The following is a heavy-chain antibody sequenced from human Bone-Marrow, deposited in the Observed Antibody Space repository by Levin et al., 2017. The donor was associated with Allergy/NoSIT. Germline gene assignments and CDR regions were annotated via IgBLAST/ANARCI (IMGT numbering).Heavy chain of an antibody. V-gene: IGHV1-69*06. J-gene: IGHJ6*03. Sequence: SVKVSCKASGGTFSSYAISWVRQAPGQGLEWMGGIIPIFGTANYAQKFQGRVTITADKSTSTAYMELSSLRSEDTAVYYCARDYYGSGSDYYYMDVWGKGTTVTVSS. CDR3: ARDYYGSGSDYYYMDV. CDR2: IIPIFGTA. D-gene: IGHD3-10*01. CDR1: GGTFSSYA.